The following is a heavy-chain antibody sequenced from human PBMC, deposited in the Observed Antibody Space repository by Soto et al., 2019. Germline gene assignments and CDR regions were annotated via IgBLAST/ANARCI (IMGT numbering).Heavy chain of an antibody. CDR1: GFSLTTSGVG. V-gene: IGHV2-5*02. CDR2: IYWDDDE. Sequence: QITLNESGPTQVKPRQTLTLTCTFSGFSLTTSGVGVGWIRQSPGKAPEGLALIYWDDDERYSPSLKSRLTITKDTSKNQVVLTMADLDPADTATYYCAHRVLRTVFGLVTTTAIYFDFWGQGTPVAVSS. J-gene: IGHJ4*02. CDR3: AHRVLRTVFGLVTTTAIYFDF. D-gene: IGHD3-3*01.